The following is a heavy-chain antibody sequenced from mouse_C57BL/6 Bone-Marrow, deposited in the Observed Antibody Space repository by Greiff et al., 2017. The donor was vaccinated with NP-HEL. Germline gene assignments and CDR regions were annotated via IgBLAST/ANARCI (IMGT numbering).Heavy chain of an antibody. J-gene: IGHJ3*01. CDR1: GGGCATEG. Sequence: QVQLKQPGAELVKSGEEGKRGGKGGGGGCATEGVRGVRERPGQGLEWIGEIDPSDSYTNYNQKFKGKATLTVDTSSSTAYMQLSSLTSEDSAVYYCARKAYYGRSYEFAYWGQGTLVTVSA. CDR2: IDPSDSYT. D-gene: IGHD1-1*01. CDR3: ARKAYYGRSYEFAY. V-gene: IGHV1-50*01.